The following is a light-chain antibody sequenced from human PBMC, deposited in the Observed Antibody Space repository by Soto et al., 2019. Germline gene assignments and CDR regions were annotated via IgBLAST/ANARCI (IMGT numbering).Light chain of an antibody. CDR2: DAS. Sequence: DIQMTQSPSSLSASVGDRVTITCQASQDISNYLNWFQQTPGKAPKLLIYDASNLETGVPSRFSGSGSETDFTFTISSLQPADIATYYCQQYNILPLTFGGGTKVEIK. V-gene: IGKV1-33*01. CDR1: QDISNY. J-gene: IGKJ4*01. CDR3: QQYNILPLT.